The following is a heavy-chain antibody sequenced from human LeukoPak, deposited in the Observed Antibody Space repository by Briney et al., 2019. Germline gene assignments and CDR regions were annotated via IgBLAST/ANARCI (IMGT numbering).Heavy chain of an antibody. CDR2: IYYNGYT. CDR3: ARDRLDAFDI. CDR1: GGSIGTYY. Sequence: SETLSLTCTVSGGSIGTYYWSWIRQPPGKGLEWIGYIYYNGYTDYNPSLKSRVTISLHTSKNQFSLKLSSVTAADTAVYYCARDRLDAFDIWGQGTMVTVSS. V-gene: IGHV4-59*01. D-gene: IGHD4-11*01. J-gene: IGHJ3*02.